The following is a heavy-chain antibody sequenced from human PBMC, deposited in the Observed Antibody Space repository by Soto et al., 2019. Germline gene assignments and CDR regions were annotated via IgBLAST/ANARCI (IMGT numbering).Heavy chain of an antibody. Sequence: GGSLRLSCAASGFPFADAWMNWVRQAPGKGLEWIGHIRAKQYGGTTDYAAPVKGRFTISRDDSKNMVYLQMDSLKTEDTALFYCTTGYASTWYSWGQGTPVTVSS. V-gene: IGHV3-15*07. D-gene: IGHD6-13*01. CDR1: GFPFADAW. CDR2: IRAKQYGGTT. J-gene: IGHJ5*02. CDR3: TTGYASTWYS.